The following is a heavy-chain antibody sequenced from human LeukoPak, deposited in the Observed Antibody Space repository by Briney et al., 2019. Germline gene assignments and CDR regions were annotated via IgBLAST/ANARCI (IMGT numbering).Heavy chain of an antibody. J-gene: IGHJ6*03. V-gene: IGHV1-8*03. Sequence: ASVKVSCKASGYTFTTYDINWVRQATGQGLEWMGWMNPNSGNTGYAQKFQGRVTITADKSTSTAYMELSSLRSEDTAVYYCARMNYYDSSGYYSYYYYYMDVWGKGTTVTVSS. D-gene: IGHD3-22*01. CDR1: GYTFTTYD. CDR2: MNPNSGNT. CDR3: ARMNYYDSSGYYSYYYYYMDV.